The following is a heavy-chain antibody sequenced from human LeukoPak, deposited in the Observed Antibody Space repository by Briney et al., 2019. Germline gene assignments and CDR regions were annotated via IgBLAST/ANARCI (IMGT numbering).Heavy chain of an antibody. CDR1: GFTFSDYW. V-gene: IGHV3-7*03. Sequence: PGGSLRLSCGGSGFTFSDYWMTWVRQAPGKGLEWVANIKEDGTDRQYADSVEGRFTISRDNSKNTLYLQMNSLRAEDTAVYYCAKGVYSTSWWSVDYWGQGTLVTVSS. J-gene: IGHJ4*02. CDR3: AKGVYSTSWWSVDY. CDR2: IKEDGTDR. D-gene: IGHD2-2*01.